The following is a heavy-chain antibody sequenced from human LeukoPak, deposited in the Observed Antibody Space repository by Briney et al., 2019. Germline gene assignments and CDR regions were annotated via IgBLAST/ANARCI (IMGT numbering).Heavy chain of an antibody. CDR2: IWHNGSHK. J-gene: IGHJ4*02. V-gene: IGHV3-33*01. CDR3: AGEIFGSGSYPDF. D-gene: IGHD3-10*01. CDR1: GFAFNTYA. Sequence: GRSLRLSCAASGFAFNTYAMHWVRQAPGQGLEWVALIWHNGSHKFYSNSVRGQFTISRDNSKNTVSLQMNNLRPEDTAVYYCAGEIFGSGSYPDFWGQGTLVTVSS.